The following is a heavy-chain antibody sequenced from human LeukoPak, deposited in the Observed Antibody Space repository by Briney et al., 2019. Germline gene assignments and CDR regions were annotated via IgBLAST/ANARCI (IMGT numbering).Heavy chain of an antibody. D-gene: IGHD1-26*01. Sequence: SGGSLRLSCTVSGFTFSNSWMYWVRQAPGKGLEWVANITHDRTENFYGGSVKGRFTISRDNANNALYLQMNSLRVEDTAVYYCARGRVGHTGNFDYWGQGTLATVSS. CDR1: GFTFSNSW. V-gene: IGHV3-7*04. CDR2: ITHDRTEN. J-gene: IGHJ4*02. CDR3: ARGRVGHTGNFDY.